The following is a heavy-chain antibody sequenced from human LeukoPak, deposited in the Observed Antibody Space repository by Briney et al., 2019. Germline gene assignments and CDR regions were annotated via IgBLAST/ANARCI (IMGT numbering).Heavy chain of an antibody. D-gene: IGHD3-3*01. Sequence: PSETLSLTCTVSGGSISSGGYYWSWIRQHPGKGLVWIGYIYYSGSTYYNPSLKSRVTISVDTSKNQFSLKLSSVTAADTAVYYCARELSITIFGVGKNWFDPWGQGTLVTVSS. J-gene: IGHJ5*02. CDR1: GGSISSGGYY. CDR2: IYYSGST. CDR3: ARELSITIFGVGKNWFDP. V-gene: IGHV4-31*03.